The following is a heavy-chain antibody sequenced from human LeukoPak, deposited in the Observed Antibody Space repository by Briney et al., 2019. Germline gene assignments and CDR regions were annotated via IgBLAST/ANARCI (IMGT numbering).Heavy chain of an antibody. D-gene: IGHD2-8*02. CDR2: FDGNGPNT. J-gene: IGHJ4*02. CDR3: AKPRTTGLGWAQFDY. CDR1: GFTFSSFA. V-gene: IGHV3-23*01. Sequence: GGSLRLSCATSGFTFSSFAMTWVRQAPGKGLEWVSGFDGNGPNTYYADSVKGRWTISRDNSRNTLYLEMNSLRPEDTAIYYCAKPRTTGLGWAQFDYWGQGSLVTVSS.